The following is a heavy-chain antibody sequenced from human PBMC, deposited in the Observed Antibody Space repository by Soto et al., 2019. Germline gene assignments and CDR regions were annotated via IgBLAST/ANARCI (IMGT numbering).Heavy chain of an antibody. J-gene: IGHJ5*02. CDR2: ISGSGGST. D-gene: IGHD6-19*01. Sequence: EVQLLESGGGLVQPGGSLRLSCAASGFTFSSYAMSWVRQAPGKGLEWVSSISGSGGSTYYADSVKGRFTISRDNSKNTLFLQMSSLRAEDTAVYYCAKTLAVAGTRWFDPWGQGTVVTVSS. CDR3: AKTLAVAGTRWFDP. V-gene: IGHV3-23*01. CDR1: GFTFSSYA.